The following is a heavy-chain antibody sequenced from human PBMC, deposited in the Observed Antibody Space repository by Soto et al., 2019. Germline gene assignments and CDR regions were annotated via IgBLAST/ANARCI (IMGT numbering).Heavy chain of an antibody. V-gene: IGHV4-34*01. Sequence: PSETLSLTCAVYGGSFSGYYWSWIRQPPGKGLEWIGEINHSGSTNYNPSLKSRVTISVDTSKNQFSLKLSSVTAADTAVYYCARRWLLGNYYYYGMDVWGQGTRVTVSS. CDR2: INHSGST. D-gene: IGHD3-22*01. CDR3: ARRWLLGNYYYYGMDV. J-gene: IGHJ6*02. CDR1: GGSFSGYY.